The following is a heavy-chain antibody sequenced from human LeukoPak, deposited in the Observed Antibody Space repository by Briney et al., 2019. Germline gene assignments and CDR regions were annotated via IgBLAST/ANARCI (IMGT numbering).Heavy chain of an antibody. CDR3: ARAPATGYCSGGSCYSDY. J-gene: IGHJ4*02. CDR2: INHSGST. CDR1: GGSFSGYY. Sequence: SETLSLTCAVYGGSFSGYYWSWIRQTPGKGLEWIGEINHSGSTNYNPSLKSRVTISVDTSKNQFSLKLSSVTAADTAVYYCARAPATGYCSGGSCYSDYWGQGTLVTVSS. D-gene: IGHD2-15*01. V-gene: IGHV4-34*01.